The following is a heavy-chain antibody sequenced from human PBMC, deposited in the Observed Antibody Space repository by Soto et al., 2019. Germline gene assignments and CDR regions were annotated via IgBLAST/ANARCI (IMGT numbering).Heavy chain of an antibody. V-gene: IGHV1-2*04. CDR3: ARGLIAARAGYYYGMDV. D-gene: IGHD6-6*01. Sequence: ASVKVSCKASGYTFTGYYMHWVRQAPGQGLEWMGWINPNSGGTNYAQKFQGWVTMTRDTSISTAYMELSRLRSDDTAVYYCARGLIAARAGYYYGMDVWGQGTTVTVSS. CDR2: INPNSGGT. J-gene: IGHJ6*02. CDR1: GYTFTGYY.